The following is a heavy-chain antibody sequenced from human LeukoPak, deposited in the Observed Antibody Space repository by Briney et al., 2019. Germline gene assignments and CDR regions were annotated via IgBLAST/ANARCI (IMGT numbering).Heavy chain of an antibody. J-gene: IGHJ5*02. CDR1: GGSIASSSYY. CDR2: IFYSGST. Sequence: PSETLSLTCTASGGSIASSSYYWGWIRQPPGKGLEWIGRIFYSGSTYYSPSLKSRVTISVDTSKNQFSLRLRSVTAADTAVYYCARHSQSGAIKPNWFDPWGQGILVTVSS. CDR3: ARHSQSGAIKPNWFDP. V-gene: IGHV4-39*01. D-gene: IGHD1-26*01.